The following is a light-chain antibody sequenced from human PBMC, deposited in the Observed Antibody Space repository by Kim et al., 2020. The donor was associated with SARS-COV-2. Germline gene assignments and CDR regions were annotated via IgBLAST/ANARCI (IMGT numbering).Light chain of an antibody. Sequence: RVTISCTGTSATIGARYDVHWDQHLPGTAPKLLIYGYNNRPSGVPARFSGSKSGTSASLAITGLQAEDEADYYCQSYDNSLSVWVFGGGTQLTVL. CDR3: QSYDNSLSVWV. V-gene: IGLV1-40*01. CDR1: SATIGARYD. J-gene: IGLJ3*02. CDR2: GYN.